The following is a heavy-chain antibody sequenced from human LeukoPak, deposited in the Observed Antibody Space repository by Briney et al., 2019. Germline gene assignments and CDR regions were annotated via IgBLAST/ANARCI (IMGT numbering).Heavy chain of an antibody. CDR1: GGSFSGYY. J-gene: IGHJ4*02. D-gene: IGHD7-27*01. V-gene: IGHV4-34*01. Sequence: PSETLSLTCAVYGGSFSGYYWNWIRQPPGKGLEWIGEINHTGSTNYNPSLKSPVTMSVDTSRNQFSLRLSSVTAADTAVYYCARAGTGDRGAVFDYWGQGALVTVSS. CDR3: ARAGTGDRGAVFDY. CDR2: INHTGST.